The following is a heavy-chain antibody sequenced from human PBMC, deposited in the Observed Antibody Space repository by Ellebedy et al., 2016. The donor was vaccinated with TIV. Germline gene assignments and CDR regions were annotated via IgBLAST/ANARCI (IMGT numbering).Heavy chain of an antibody. D-gene: IGHD1-26*01. CDR2: IKSDGSST. J-gene: IGHJ4*02. CDR1: GFTFSNYW. V-gene: IGHV3-74*01. Sequence: GESLKISXAASGFTFSNYWMHWVRQAPGKGLVWVSRIKSDGSSTTYADSVKGRFTISRDNAKNTLYLQMNSLRAEDTAVYHCARDPGELLPGLADYWGQGTLVTVSS. CDR3: ARDPGELLPGLADY.